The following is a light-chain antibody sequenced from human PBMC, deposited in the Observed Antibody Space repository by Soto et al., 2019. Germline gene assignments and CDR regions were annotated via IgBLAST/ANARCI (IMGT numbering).Light chain of an antibody. J-gene: IGKJ1*01. Sequence: EVVLTQSPGTVSLSLGERATLSCRASQSVSNNYLAWYQQKPGQAPRLLFSGASSRATGIPDRFSGTGSGPEFTLAISRLEPEDFAVYYCQQYGDSPWTFGQGTKVEIK. V-gene: IGKV3-20*01. CDR3: QQYGDSPWT. CDR2: GAS. CDR1: QSVSNNY.